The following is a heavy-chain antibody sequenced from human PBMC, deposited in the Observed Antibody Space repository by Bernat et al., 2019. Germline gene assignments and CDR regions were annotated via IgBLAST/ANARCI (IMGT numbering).Heavy chain of an antibody. D-gene: IGHD7-27*01. CDR1: GDSVSSNSAA. CDR3: ARDFLSIWGDYYYYYGMDV. CDR2: TYYRSKWYN. Sequence: QVQLQQSGPGLVKPSQTLSLTCAISGDSVSSNSAAWNWIRQSPSRGLEWLGRTYYRSKWYNDYAVSVKSRITINPDTSKNQFSLQLNSVTPEDTAVYYCARDFLSIWGDYYYYYGMDVWGPGTTVTVSS. V-gene: IGHV6-1*01. J-gene: IGHJ6*02.